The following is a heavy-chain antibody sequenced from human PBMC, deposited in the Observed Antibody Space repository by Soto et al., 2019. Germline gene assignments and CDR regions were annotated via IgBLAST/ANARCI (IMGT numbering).Heavy chain of an antibody. V-gene: IGHV1-18*01. D-gene: IGHD6-13*01. J-gene: IGHJ4*02. Sequence: QVQLVQSGAEVKKPGASVKVSCKASGYTFTSYGISWVRQAPGQGLEWMGWISAYNGNTNYAQKLHGRVTMTTDTSTSTALMELRSLRSDVTDVYCCARYHGLAADGENPGYWGQGTLVTVSS. CDR3: ARYHGLAADGENPGY. CDR1: GYTFTSYG. CDR2: ISAYNGNT.